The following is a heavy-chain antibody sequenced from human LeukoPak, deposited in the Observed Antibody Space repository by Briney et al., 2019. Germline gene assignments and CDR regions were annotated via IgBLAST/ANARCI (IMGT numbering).Heavy chain of an antibody. CDR3: ARDRGPVVTAYYFDY. Sequence: SETLSLACTVSGGSISSYYWSWIRQPAGKGLEWIGRIYTSGSTNYNPSLKSRVTMSVDTSKNQFSLKLSSVTAADTAVFYCARDRGPVVTAYYFDYWGQGTLVTVSS. V-gene: IGHV4-4*07. J-gene: IGHJ4*02. CDR2: IYTSGST. CDR1: GGSISSYY. D-gene: IGHD2-21*02.